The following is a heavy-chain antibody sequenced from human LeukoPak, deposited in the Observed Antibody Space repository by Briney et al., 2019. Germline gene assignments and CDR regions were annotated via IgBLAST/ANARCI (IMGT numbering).Heavy chain of an antibody. D-gene: IGHD1-1*01. J-gene: IGHJ3*02. CDR3: AKDQVCYNSRPDDAFDI. CDR1: GFTFSSYG. Sequence: GGSLRLSCAASGFTFSSYGIHWVRQAPGKGLEWVSFIRYDGYNKYYAESVKGRFTISRDNSKNTLYLQMNSLRAEDTAVYYCAKDQVCYNSRPDDAFDIWGQGTMVTVSS. V-gene: IGHV3-30*02. CDR2: IRYDGYNK.